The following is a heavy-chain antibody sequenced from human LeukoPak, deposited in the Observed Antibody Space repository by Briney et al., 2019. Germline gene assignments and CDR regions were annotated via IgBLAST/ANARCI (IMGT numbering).Heavy chain of an antibody. V-gene: IGHV3-23*01. CDR3: AKDINTADY. CDR2: ILGSGVST. J-gene: IGHJ4*02. CDR1: GFTFSNYA. Sequence: GESQRLSCAASGFTFSNYAMSWVRQAPGKGLEWVSAILGSGVSTFYADSVKGRFTISRDNSKNTLYLQMNSLRAEDTAVYYCAKDINTADYWGQGTLVTVSS.